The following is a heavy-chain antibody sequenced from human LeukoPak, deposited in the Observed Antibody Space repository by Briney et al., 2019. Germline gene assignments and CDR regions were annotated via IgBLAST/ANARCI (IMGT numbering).Heavy chain of an antibody. CDR2: INWNGGST. D-gene: IGHD2-15*01. Sequence: GGSLRLSCAASGFTFDDYAMSWVRQAPGKGLEWVSGINWNGGSTGYADSVKGRFTISRDNAKNSLYLQMNSLRAEDTALYYCAVGYCSGGSCYAFDYWGQGTLVTVSS. J-gene: IGHJ4*02. CDR3: AVGYCSGGSCYAFDY. V-gene: IGHV3-20*04. CDR1: GFTFDDYA.